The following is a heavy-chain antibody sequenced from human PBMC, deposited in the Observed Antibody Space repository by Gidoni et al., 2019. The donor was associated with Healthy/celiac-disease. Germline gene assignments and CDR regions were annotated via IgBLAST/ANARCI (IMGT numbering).Heavy chain of an antibody. Sequence: QVQLQESGPGLVKPSETLSLTCTVTGGSISSYYWSWIRQPPGKGLEWIGYIYYSGSTNYNPSLKSRVTISVDTSKNQCSLKLSSVTAADTAVYYCARAVRYFDWSPGDPWGQGTLVTVSS. CDR3: ARAVRYFDWSPGDP. V-gene: IGHV4-59*01. CDR1: GGSISSYY. CDR2: IYYSGST. D-gene: IGHD3-9*01. J-gene: IGHJ5*02.